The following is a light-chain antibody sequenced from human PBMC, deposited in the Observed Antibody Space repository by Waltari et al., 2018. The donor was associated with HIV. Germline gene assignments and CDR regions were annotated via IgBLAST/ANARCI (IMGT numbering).Light chain of an antibody. CDR2: DAT. CDR3: QVWVSSLTVAVI. CDR1: NIGSMT. J-gene: IGLJ2*01. V-gene: IGLV3-21*04. Sequence: SYALTQPPSVSVAPGKTARITCGGNNIGSMTVHWYQQKPGQAPVLVIFDATDRPSDIPERFSGSNSGDTATLTISRVEVGDEADYYCQVWVSSLTVAVIFGGGTKLTVL.